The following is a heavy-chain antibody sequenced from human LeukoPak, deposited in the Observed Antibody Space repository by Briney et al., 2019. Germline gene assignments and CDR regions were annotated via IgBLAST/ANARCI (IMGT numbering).Heavy chain of an antibody. CDR2: ISPNSGGT. V-gene: IGHV1-2*02. CDR3: ARARGRQWLANWWFDY. Sequence: ASVKVTCKASGYTFTGYYMHWVRQAPGQGLEWMGWISPNSGGTNYAQKFQGRVTMTRDTSISTAYMELSRLRSDDTAVYYCARARGRQWLANWWFDYWGQGTLVTVSS. J-gene: IGHJ4*02. D-gene: IGHD6-19*01. CDR1: GYTFTGYY.